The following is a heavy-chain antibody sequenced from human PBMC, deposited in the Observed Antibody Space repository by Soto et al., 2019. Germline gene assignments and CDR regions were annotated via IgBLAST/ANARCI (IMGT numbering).Heavy chain of an antibody. D-gene: IGHD6-19*01. CDR3: VKAGSSGWPYFYDMDV. V-gene: IGHV3-30*18. CDR2: ISYDGRNK. J-gene: IGHJ6*02. CDR1: GFTFSSYG. Sequence: QVQLVESGGGVVQPGRSLRLSCAASGFTFSSYGMHWVRQAPGKGLEWVAVISYDGRNKYYADAVKGRFTISRDNSKNTLYLQMSSLRAEDTAVYYCVKAGSSGWPYFYDMDVWGQGTTVTVSS.